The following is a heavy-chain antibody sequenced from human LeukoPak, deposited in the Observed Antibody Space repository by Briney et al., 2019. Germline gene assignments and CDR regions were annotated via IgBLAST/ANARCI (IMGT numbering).Heavy chain of an antibody. V-gene: IGHV3-7*01. J-gene: IGHJ4*02. CDR3: ARDDDWNYEDY. CDR2: IKQDGSEK. D-gene: IGHD1-7*01. CDR1: GFTFSSYW. Sequence: PGGSLRLSCAASGFTFSSYWMSWVRQAPGKGLEWVANIKQDGSEKYYVDSVKGRFIISRDNAKNSLYLQMNSLRTEDTAVYYCARDDDWNYEDYWGLGALVTVSS.